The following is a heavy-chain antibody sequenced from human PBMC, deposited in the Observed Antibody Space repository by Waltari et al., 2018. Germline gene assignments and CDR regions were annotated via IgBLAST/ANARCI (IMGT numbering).Heavy chain of an antibody. J-gene: IGHJ4*02. CDR3: AVRSSSWYWFDY. CDR2: MNPNTGNT. D-gene: IGHD6-13*01. Sequence: QVQLVQSGAEVKKPGASVKVSCKASGYTFTSYDINWVRQATGQGLEWMGWMNPNTGNTGYAQKFQGRVTMTRNTSISTAYMELSSLRSEDTAVYYCAVRSSSWYWFDYWGQGTLVTVSS. CDR1: GYTFTSYD. V-gene: IGHV1-8*01.